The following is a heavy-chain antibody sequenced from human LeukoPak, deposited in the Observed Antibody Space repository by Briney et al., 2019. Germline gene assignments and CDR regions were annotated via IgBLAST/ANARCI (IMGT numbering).Heavy chain of an antibody. D-gene: IGHD5-24*01. J-gene: IGHJ4*02. CDR3: ARFLSRRWLQSE. Sequence: SVKVSCKASGGTFSSYAISWVRQAPGQGLEWMGGIIPIFGTANYAQKFQGRVTITTDESTSTAYMELSSLRSEDTAVYYCARFLSRRWLQSEWGQGTLVTVSS. CDR2: IIPIFGTA. CDR1: GGTFSSYA. V-gene: IGHV1-69*05.